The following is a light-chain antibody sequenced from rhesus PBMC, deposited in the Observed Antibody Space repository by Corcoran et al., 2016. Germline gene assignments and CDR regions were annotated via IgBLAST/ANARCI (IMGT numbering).Light chain of an antibody. CDR3: GQGAHLPFT. J-gene: IGKJ2*01. CDR1: QSLVHSNGHTY. CDR2: QAS. V-gene: IGKV2-64*01. Sequence: DVVMTQSPLSLPITPGQPASISCRSSQSLVHSNGHTYLSWYQQKPGQPPRLLIYQASDRHSGVPDRFSGRGAGTYFTRKISRVEADDVGVYYCGQGAHLPFTFGQGTKVEIK.